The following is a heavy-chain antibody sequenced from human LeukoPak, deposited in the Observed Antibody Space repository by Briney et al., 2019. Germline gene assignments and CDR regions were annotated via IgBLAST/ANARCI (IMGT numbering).Heavy chain of an antibody. Sequence: SETLSLTCTVSGGSISSSNYYWGWIRQPPGKGLEWIGSIYYSGSTYYNPSLKSRVTISVDTSKNQFSLKLSSVTAADTAVYYCARARSGSYYFWFDPWGQGTLVTVSS. CDR3: ARARSGSYYFWFDP. J-gene: IGHJ5*02. CDR2: IYYSGST. CDR1: GGSISSSNYY. D-gene: IGHD1-26*01. V-gene: IGHV4-39*07.